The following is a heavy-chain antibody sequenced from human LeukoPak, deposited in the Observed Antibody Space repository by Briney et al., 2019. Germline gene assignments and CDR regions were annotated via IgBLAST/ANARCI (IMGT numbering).Heavy chain of an antibody. CDR2: ISYDGSNK. V-gene: IGHV3-30*18. CDR3: AKELEVVEDYYYYGMDV. J-gene: IGHJ6*02. Sequence: GGSLRLSCAASGFTFSSYGMHWVRQAPGKGLEWVAVISYDGSNKYYADSVKGRFTISRDNSKNTLYLQMNSLRAEDTAVYYCAKELEVVEDYYYYGMDVWGQGTTVTVSS. CDR1: GFTFSSYG. D-gene: IGHD3-22*01.